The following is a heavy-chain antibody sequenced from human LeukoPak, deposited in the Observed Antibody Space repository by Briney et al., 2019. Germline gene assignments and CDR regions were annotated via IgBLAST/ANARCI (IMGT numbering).Heavy chain of an antibody. CDR2: INPNSGGT. V-gene: IGHV1-2*06. CDR1: GYTFTGYY. J-gene: IGHJ4*02. CDR3: ARTYYYDSSGYTVPLFDY. D-gene: IGHD3-22*01. Sequence: ASVKVSXKASGYTFTGYYMHWVRQAPGQGLEWMGRINPNSGGTNYAQKFQGRVTMTRDTSISTAYMELSRLRSDDTAVYYCARTYYYDSSGYTVPLFDYWGQGTLVTVSS.